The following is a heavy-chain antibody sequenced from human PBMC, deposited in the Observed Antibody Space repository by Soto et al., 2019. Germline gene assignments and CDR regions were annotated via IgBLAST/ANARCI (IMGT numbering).Heavy chain of an antibody. J-gene: IGHJ6*02. CDR1: GGSISSSSYY. CDR2: IYYSGST. Sequence: PSETLSLTCTVSGGSISSSSYYWGWIRQPPGKGVEWIGSIYYSGSTYYNPSLKSRVTISVDTSKNQFSLKLSSVTAADTAVYYCARHSRQRYYGSGSYYTGYGMEVWGQGTTVTVS. V-gene: IGHV4-39*01. CDR3: ARHSRQRYYGSGSYYTGYGMEV. D-gene: IGHD3-10*01.